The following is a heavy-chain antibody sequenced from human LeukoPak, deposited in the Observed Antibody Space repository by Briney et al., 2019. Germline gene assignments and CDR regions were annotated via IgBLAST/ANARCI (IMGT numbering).Heavy chain of an antibody. D-gene: IGHD5-12*01. J-gene: IGHJ3*02. CDR2: IKSENDGGAT. V-gene: IGHV3-15*07. Sequence: GGSLRLSCAASGFTFSSTWMNWVRQAPGKGLEWVGRIKSENDGGATDYAAPVQDKFTISRDDSQATLYLQMNSLKTEDTAVYYCTTGGSVIVAGTRAFDIWGQGTMVTVSS. CDR3: TTGGSVIVAGTRAFDI. CDR1: GFTFSSTW.